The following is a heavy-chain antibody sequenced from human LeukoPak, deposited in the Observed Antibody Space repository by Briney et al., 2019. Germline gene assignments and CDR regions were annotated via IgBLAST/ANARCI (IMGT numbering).Heavy chain of an antibody. D-gene: IGHD6-19*01. Sequence: GASVKVSFKASGYTFSDYYMHWVRQAPGQGLEWMGWISPYSGGTNYAEKFQGRVTMTRDTSMTTAYMELSSLRSDDTAMYYCATLRRSGWYIGDWGQGTLVTVSS. CDR2: ISPYSGGT. CDR1: GYTFSDYY. CDR3: ATLRRSGWYIGD. J-gene: IGHJ4*02. V-gene: IGHV1-2*02.